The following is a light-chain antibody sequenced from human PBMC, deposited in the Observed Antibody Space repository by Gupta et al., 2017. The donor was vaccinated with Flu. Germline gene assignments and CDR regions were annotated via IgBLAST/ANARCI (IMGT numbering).Light chain of an antibody. J-gene: IGLJ1*01. V-gene: IGLV1-40*01. CDR1: SSNIGAGYG. Sequence: QSVLTQPPSVSGAPGQRVTISCTGSSSNIGAGYGVPWYQQLPGTAPNLLIYGNSNRPSGVPDRFSGSQSGTSASLAITGLQAEDEADYYCQSYDSSLSGSNVFGTGTKVTVL. CDR3: QSYDSSLSGSNV. CDR2: GNS.